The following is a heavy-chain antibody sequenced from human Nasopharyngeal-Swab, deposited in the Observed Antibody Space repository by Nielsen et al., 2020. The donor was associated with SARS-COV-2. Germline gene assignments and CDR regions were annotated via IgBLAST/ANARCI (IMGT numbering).Heavy chain of an antibody. D-gene: IGHD3-16*01. J-gene: IGHJ4*02. CDR2: FDPEDGET. CDR3: AFMITFGGVTVFDY. CDR1: GYTLTELS. Sequence: ASVTVSCKVSGYTLTELSMHWVRQAPGKGIEWMGGFDPEDGETIYAQKFQGRVTMTEDTSTDTAYMELSSLRSEDTAVYYCAFMITFGGVTVFDYWGQGTLVTVSS. V-gene: IGHV1-24*01.